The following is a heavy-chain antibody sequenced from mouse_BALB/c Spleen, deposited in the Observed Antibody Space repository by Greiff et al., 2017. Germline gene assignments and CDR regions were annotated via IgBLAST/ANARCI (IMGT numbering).Heavy chain of an antibody. CDR2: IRNKANGYTT. V-gene: IGHV7-3*02. CDR1: GFTFTDYY. J-gene: IGHJ2*01. D-gene: IGHD4-1*01. Sequence: EVKLMESGGGLVQPGGSLRLSCATSGFTFTDYYMSWVRQPPGKALEWLGFIRNKANGYTTEYSASVKGRFTISRDNSQSILYLQMNTLRAEDSAAYYCARDHWDPYYFDYWGQGTTLTVSS. CDR3: ARDHWDPYYFDY.